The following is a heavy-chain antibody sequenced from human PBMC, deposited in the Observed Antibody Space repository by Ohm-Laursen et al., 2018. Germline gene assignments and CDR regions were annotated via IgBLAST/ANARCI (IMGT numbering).Heavy chain of an antibody. D-gene: IGHD6-19*01. CDR1: GFTFSTYW. J-gene: IGHJ4*02. Sequence: SLRLSCTASGFTFSTYWMNWIRQAPGKGLEWVANIEQDGSEKNYVESVKGRFTISRDNAKNSLFLQLSALRAEDTAVYYCAAGSGWLIDYWGQGTLVTVSS. V-gene: IGHV3-7*01. CDR3: AAGSGWLIDY. CDR2: IEQDGSEK.